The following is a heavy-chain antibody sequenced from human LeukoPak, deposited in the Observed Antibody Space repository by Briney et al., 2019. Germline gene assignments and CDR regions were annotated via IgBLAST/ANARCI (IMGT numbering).Heavy chain of an antibody. CDR2: ISGSGGST. Sequence: GGSLRLSCAASGFTFSSYAMSWVRQAPGKGLEWVSAISGSGGSTYYADSVKGRFTISRDNSRDTLYLQMNSLSAEDTAVYYCAKGYYDYVWGSYYFDYWGQGTLVTVSS. J-gene: IGHJ4*02. CDR1: GFTFSSYA. D-gene: IGHD3-16*01. CDR3: AKGYYDYVWGSYYFDY. V-gene: IGHV3-23*01.